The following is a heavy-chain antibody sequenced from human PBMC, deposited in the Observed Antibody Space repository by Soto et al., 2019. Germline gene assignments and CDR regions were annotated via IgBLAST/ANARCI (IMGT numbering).Heavy chain of an antibody. CDR2: VYYSGTT. V-gene: IGHV4-39*01. D-gene: IGHD6-19*01. CDR1: GGSISSSSYY. Sequence: QLVLQESGPGLVKSSETLSLTCSVSGGSISSSSYYWNWMRQSPGKGLEWIGSVYYSGTTYYNPSLKGRVTISVDTCNQFSLRLSSETAADTAYYFCARRPMIGPVAENAFDIWGQGTRVTVSS. CDR3: ARRPMIGPVAENAFDI. J-gene: IGHJ3*02.